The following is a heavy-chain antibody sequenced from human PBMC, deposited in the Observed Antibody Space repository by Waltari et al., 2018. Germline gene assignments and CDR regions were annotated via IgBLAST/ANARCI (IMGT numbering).Heavy chain of an antibody. CDR1: GFTFRTSS. D-gene: IGHD1-26*01. CDR3: ASDLLGGFDY. V-gene: IGHV3-48*01. J-gene: IGHJ4*02. CDR2: ISSSSSTI. Sequence: EVQLVESGGGLVQPGGSLRLSCAASGFTFRTSSINWVRQAPGKGLEWVSYISSSSSTIYYADSVKGRFTIYRDNAKNSLYLQMNSLRAEDTAVYYCASDLLGGFDYWGQGTLVTVSS.